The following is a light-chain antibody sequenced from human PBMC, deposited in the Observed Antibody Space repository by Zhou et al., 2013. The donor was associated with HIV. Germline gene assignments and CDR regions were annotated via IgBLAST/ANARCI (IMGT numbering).Light chain of an antibody. CDR2: GAS. Sequence: IVLTQSPGTLSLSPGESATLSCRASQTVSSTYLAWYQQKPGQSPRLVIYGASNRATGIPGRFSGSGSGTDFTLTISSLEPEDFAVYYCQQRSNWSFTFGGGTKVEIK. CDR1: QTVSSTY. J-gene: IGKJ4*01. CDR3: QQRSNWSFT. V-gene: IGKV3D-20*02.